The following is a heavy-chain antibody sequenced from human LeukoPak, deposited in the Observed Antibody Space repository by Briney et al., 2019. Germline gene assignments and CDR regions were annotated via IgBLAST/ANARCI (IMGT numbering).Heavy chain of an antibody. CDR1: GGSISSYY. CDR3: ARFWEAYYYGMDV. J-gene: IGHJ6*02. V-gene: IGHV4-59*08. Sequence: ASETLSLTCTVSGGSISSYYWSWIRQPPGKGLEWIGYIYYSGSTNYNPSLKSRVTISVDTSKNQFSLKLSSVTAADTAVYYCARFWEAYYYGMDVWGQGTTVTVSS. D-gene: IGHD3-10*01. CDR2: IYYSGST.